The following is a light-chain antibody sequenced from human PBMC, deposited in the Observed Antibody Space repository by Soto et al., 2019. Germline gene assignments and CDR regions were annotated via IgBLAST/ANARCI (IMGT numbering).Light chain of an antibody. Sequence: QSALIQPASVSGSPGQSISISCTGPSSDVGDYISVSWFQHHPGKAPKLMIYEVSNRPSGVSNRFSGSKSANTASLTISGLQAEDEADYYCTSYTSSTTLYVFGTGTKVTVL. CDR2: EVS. CDR1: SSDVGDYIS. V-gene: IGLV2-14*01. CDR3: TSYTSSTTLYV. J-gene: IGLJ1*01.